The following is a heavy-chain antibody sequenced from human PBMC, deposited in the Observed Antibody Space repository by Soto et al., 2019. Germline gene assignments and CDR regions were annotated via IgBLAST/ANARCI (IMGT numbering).Heavy chain of an antibody. CDR3: ARHGMAARKYFHRYLDG. J-gene: IGHJ6*02. D-gene: IGHD6-6*01. V-gene: IGHV3-30-3*01. CDR2: ISYDGSST. CDR1: GFTFRDYA. Sequence: QVHLEESGGGVVQPGRSLRLSCAASGFTFRDYAFHWVRQAPGKGLEWVTLISYDGSSTLFADSVKGRFTISRDNSQKTLYLQMNSLRAEDTAVYYCARHGMAARKYFHRYLDGWGQGTTVIVSS.